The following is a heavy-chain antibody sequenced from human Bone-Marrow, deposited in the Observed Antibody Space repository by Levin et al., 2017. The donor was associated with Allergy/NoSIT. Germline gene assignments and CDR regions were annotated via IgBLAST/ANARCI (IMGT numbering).Heavy chain of an antibody. CDR3: ARLGNGVAGIY. CDR1: GGSISSSSYY. J-gene: IGHJ4*02. D-gene: IGHD6-19*01. V-gene: IGHV4-39*01. Sequence: SQTLSLTCTVSGGSISSSSYYWGWIRQPPGKGLEWIGSIYYSGSTYYNPSLKSRVTISVDTSKNQFSLKLSSVTAADTAVYYCARLGNGVAGIYWGQGTLVTVSS. CDR2: IYYSGST.